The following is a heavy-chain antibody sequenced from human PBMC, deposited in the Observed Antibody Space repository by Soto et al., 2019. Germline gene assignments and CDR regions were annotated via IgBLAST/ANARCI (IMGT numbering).Heavy chain of an antibody. V-gene: IGHV4-4*02. CDR2: IYHSGST. CDR1: GGSISGSNW. CDR3: ARLRAVRRSGGPGGWFDP. D-gene: IGHD3-16*01. Sequence: SETLSLTCAVSGGSISGSNWWSWVRQPPGKGLEWIGEIYHSGSTNYNPSLKSRVTISVDKSKNQFSLKLSSVTAADTAVYYCARLRAVRRSGGPGGWFDPWGQGTLVTVSS. J-gene: IGHJ5*02.